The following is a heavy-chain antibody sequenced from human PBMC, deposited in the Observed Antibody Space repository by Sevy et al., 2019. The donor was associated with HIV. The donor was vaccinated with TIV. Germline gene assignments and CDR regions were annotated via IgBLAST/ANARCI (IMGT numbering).Heavy chain of an antibody. D-gene: IGHD6-19*01. J-gene: IGHJ4*02. V-gene: IGHV4-31*03. Sequence: SETLSLTCTVSGDSISSGANYWGWIRQHPVKGLEWIGYIHYSGSTYDNPSLKSRITMSVDTSKHQFSLKLRSVTAADTAVYYCARGRSAVATYYTWSTVAGYYFDYWGQGTLVTVSS. CDR1: GDSISSGANY. CDR3: ARGRSAVATYYTWSTVAGYYFDY. CDR2: IHYSGST.